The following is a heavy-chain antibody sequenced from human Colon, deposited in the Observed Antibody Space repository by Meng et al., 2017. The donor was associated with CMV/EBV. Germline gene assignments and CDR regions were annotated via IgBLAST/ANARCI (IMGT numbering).Heavy chain of an antibody. J-gene: IGHJ6*02. Sequence: GGSLRLSCAASGFTFDDHAMHWVRQVPGKGPEWVAGITWNSETIAYGDSVKGRFTVSRDNAKTALYLQMNNLRSEDTALYYCAKDVGANFFYGLDVWGQGTTVTVSS. CDR2: ITWNSETI. CDR1: GFTFDDHA. D-gene: IGHD1-26*01. CDR3: AKDVGANFFYGLDV. V-gene: IGHV3-9*01.